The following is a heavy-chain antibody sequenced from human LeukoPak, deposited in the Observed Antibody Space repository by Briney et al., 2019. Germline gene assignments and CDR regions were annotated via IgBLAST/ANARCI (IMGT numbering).Heavy chain of an antibody. J-gene: IGHJ4*02. V-gene: IGHV3-23*01. CDR1: GFTFSRYG. CDR2: ISDAGDST. CDR3: ATGAYFDH. Sequence: GGSLRLSCAASGFTFSRYGMTWVRQAPGKGLEWVSTISDAGDSTYYADSVKGRFTISRGNSKNTLYLQMNGLRAEDTAIYYCATGAYFDHWGQGTLVTVSS.